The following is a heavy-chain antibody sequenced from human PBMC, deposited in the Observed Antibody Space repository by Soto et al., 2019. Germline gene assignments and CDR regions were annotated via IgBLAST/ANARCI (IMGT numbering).Heavy chain of an antibody. CDR2: INAGNGNT. CDR3: ARHVVVVAARDEYNWFDP. Sequence: GASVKVSCKASGYTFNSYAMQWVRQEPGQRLEWMGWINAGNGNTKYSQKFQGRVTITRDTSASTAYMELSSLRSEDTAVYYCARHVVVVAARDEYNWFDPWGQGTLVTVSS. CDR1: GYTFNSYA. D-gene: IGHD2-15*01. V-gene: IGHV1-3*01. J-gene: IGHJ5*02.